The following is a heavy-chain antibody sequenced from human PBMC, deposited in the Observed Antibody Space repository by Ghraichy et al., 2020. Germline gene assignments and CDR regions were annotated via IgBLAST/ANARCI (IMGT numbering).Heavy chain of an antibody. J-gene: IGHJ4*02. V-gene: IGHV3-21*01. D-gene: IGHD6-6*01. Sequence: GGSLRLSCAASGFTFSSYSMNWVRQAPGKGLEWVSSISSSSSYIYYADSVKGRFTISRDNAKNSLYLQMNSLRAEDTTVYYCARDLGIAARRSDHYFDYWGQGTLVTVSS. CDR1: GFTFSSYS. CDR2: ISSSSSYI. CDR3: ARDLGIAARRSDHYFDY.